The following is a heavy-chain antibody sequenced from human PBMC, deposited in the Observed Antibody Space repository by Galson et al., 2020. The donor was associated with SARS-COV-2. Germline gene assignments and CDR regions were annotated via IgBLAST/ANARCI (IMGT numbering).Heavy chain of an antibody. Sequence: SETLSLTCTVSGGSFGGYYWTWIRQSPGKGLEWIGEINHRGKTNYNPSLKSRVTLSVDPSKNHFSLDMKSVTAADTAVYYCARRWYCTGGSCHPFDYWGQGILVTVSS. CDR2: INHRGKT. D-gene: IGHD2-15*01. V-gene: IGHV4-34*01. CDR3: ARRWYCTGGSCHPFDY. J-gene: IGHJ4*02. CDR1: GGSFGGYY.